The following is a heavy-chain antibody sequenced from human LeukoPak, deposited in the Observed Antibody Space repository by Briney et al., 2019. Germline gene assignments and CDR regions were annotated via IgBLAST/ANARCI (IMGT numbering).Heavy chain of an antibody. CDR3: ARLDTDSSGYYPNWFDP. CDR2: IYTTGAT. D-gene: IGHD3-22*01. Sequence: SETLSLTCTVSGGSTSNYFWSWVRQPAGKGLEWIGRIYTTGATHYHPSLKSRVTMSVDTSKKQFSLNLSSVTAADTAVYYCARLDTDSSGYYPNWFDPWGQGTLVTVSS. J-gene: IGHJ5*02. CDR1: GGSTSNYF. V-gene: IGHV4-4*07.